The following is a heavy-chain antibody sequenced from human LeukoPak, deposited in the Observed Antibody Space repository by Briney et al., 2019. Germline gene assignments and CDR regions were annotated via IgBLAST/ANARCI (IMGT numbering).Heavy chain of an antibody. CDR2: ISGSGGSS. Sequence: GGSLRLSCAASGFTFSSYAMSWVRQAPGKGLEWVSAISGSGGSSYYADSVKGRFTISRDNSKNTLYLQMNSLRADDTAVYYRAKDQGVMVRGVIHHWGLGTLVTVSS. J-gene: IGHJ5*02. CDR3: AKDQGVMVRGVIHH. V-gene: IGHV3-23*01. CDR1: GFTFSSYA. D-gene: IGHD3-10*01.